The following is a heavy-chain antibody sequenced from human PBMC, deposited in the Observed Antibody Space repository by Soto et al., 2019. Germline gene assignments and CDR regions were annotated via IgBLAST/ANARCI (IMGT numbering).Heavy chain of an antibody. CDR3: ARDMYYYDSSGYFQGIWFDP. J-gene: IGHJ5*02. V-gene: IGHV6-1*01. CDR2: TYYRSKWYN. Sequence: SQTLSLPCAISGDSVSSNSAAWNWIRQSPSRGLEWLGRTYYRSKWYNDYAVSVKSRITINPDTSKNQFSLQLNSVTPEDTAVYYCARDMYYYDSSGYFQGIWFDPWGQGTLVTVSS. CDR1: GDSVSSNSAA. D-gene: IGHD3-22*01.